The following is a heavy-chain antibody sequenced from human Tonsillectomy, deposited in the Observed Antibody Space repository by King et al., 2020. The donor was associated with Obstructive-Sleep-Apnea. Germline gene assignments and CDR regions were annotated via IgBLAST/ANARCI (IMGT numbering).Heavy chain of an antibody. J-gene: IGHJ5*02. Sequence: PLQESGPGLVKPSQTLSLTCSVSGGFISSGGYYWPWIRQHPGKGLEWIGNIYYTGSTNYNPSLKSRVTISVDTSKNQFSLKLSSVTAADTAVYYCARDHGVITRGEGWFDPWGQGTLVTVSS. CDR3: ARDHGVITRGEGWFDP. CDR1: GGFISSGGYY. CDR2: IYYTGST. V-gene: IGHV4-31*03. D-gene: IGHD3-22*01.